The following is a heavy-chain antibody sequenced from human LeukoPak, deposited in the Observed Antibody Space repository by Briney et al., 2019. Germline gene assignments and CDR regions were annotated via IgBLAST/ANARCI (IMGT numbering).Heavy chain of an antibody. J-gene: IGHJ6*02. CDR3: VRGYYYDSSGYYYYYYYGMDV. D-gene: IGHD3-22*01. CDR1: GFTFSDYY. Sequence: TGGSLRLSCAASGFTFSDYYMSWIRQAPGKGLEWVSYISSSGSTIYYADSVKGRFTISRDNAKNSLYLQMNSLRAEDTAVYYCVRGYYYDSSGYYYYYYYGMDVWGQGTTVTVSS. CDR2: ISSSGSTI. V-gene: IGHV3-11*01.